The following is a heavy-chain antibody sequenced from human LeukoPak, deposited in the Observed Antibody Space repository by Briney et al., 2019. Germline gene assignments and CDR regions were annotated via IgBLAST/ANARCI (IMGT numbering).Heavy chain of an antibody. CDR2: IYYSGST. CDR3: ARAAGDPWDWFDP. CDR1: GGSISSYY. V-gene: IGHV4-59*01. D-gene: IGHD7-27*01. J-gene: IGHJ5*02. Sequence: SETLSLTCTVSGGSISSYYWSWIRQPPGKGLGWIGYIYYSGSTNYNPSLKSRVTISVDTSKNQFSLKLSSVTAADTAVCYCARAAGDPWDWFDPWGQGTLVTVSS.